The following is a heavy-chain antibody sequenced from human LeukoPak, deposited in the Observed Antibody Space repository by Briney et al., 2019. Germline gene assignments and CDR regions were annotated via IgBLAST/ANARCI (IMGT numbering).Heavy chain of an antibody. CDR1: GFTFSSYA. CDR3: AKDPWYSSSWYYFDY. V-gene: IGHV3-23*01. CDR2: ISGSGGST. D-gene: IGHD6-13*01. J-gene: IGHJ4*02. Sequence: GGSLRLSCAASGFTFSSYAMSWVRQAPGKGLEWVSAISGSGGSTYYADSVKGRFTISRDNSKNTLDLQMNSLRAEDTAVYYCAKDPWYSSSWYYFDYWGQGTLVTVSS.